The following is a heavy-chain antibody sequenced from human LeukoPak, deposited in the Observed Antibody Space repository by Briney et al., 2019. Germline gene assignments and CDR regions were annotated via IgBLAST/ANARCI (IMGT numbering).Heavy chain of an antibody. J-gene: IGHJ4*02. CDR2: INPNSGGT. Sequence: ASVKLSCKASGYTFTGYYMHWVRQAPGQGLGWMGWINPNSGGTNYAQKFQGRVTMTRDTSISTAYMELSRLRSGDTAVYYCAREWGRGYSGSGRFDYWGQGTLVTVSS. CDR1: GYTFTGYY. V-gene: IGHV1-2*02. D-gene: IGHD5-12*01. CDR3: AREWGRGYSGSGRFDY.